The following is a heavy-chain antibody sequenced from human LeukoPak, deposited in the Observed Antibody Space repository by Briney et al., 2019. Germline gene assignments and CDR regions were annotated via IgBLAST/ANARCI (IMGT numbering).Heavy chain of an antibody. J-gene: IGHJ4*02. D-gene: IGHD2-15*01. CDR1: GFTFSSYA. Sequence: GRSVRLSCAASGFTFSSYAMHWVRQAPGKGLEWVAVIWYDGSNKYYADSVKGRFTISRDNSKNTLYLQMNGLRAEDTAVYYCARDRVVVAATEGYYFDYWGQGTLVPVSS. CDR3: ARDRVVVAATEGYYFDY. CDR2: IWYDGSNK. V-gene: IGHV3-33*01.